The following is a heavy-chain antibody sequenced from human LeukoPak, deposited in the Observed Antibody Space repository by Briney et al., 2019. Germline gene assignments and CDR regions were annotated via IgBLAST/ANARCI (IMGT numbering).Heavy chain of an antibody. Sequence: GGSLRLSCAASGFTFSSYGMHWVRQAPGKGLEWVAFIRYDGSNKYYADSVKGRFTISRDNSKNTLYLQMKSLRAEDTAVYYCAKDFPSSGYYPDAFDIWGQGTMVTVSS. CDR1: GFTFSSYG. V-gene: IGHV3-30*02. CDR2: IRYDGSNK. CDR3: AKDFPSSGYYPDAFDI. D-gene: IGHD3-22*01. J-gene: IGHJ3*02.